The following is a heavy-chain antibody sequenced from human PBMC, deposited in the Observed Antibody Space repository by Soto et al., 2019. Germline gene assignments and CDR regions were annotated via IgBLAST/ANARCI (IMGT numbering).Heavy chain of an antibody. V-gene: IGHV1-18*01. CDR2: ISANSGRA. CDR1: GYTFSKYD. J-gene: IGHJ4*02. Sequence: QVQLVQSGTEVKTPGASVKVSCKTSGYTFSKYDISWVRQAPGQGLEWMGLISANSGRANYAQKLQGRVTMTTDTSTSTAYMELGSLRSDDTAVYYCVRQYFDFWTDFLDFDYWGQGTLVTVSS. CDR3: VRQYFDFWTDFLDFDY. D-gene: IGHD3-3*01.